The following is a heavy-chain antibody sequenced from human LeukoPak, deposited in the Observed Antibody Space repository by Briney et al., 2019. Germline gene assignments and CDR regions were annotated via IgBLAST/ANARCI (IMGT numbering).Heavy chain of an antibody. CDR2: IRYDGSNK. CDR1: GFTFDDYT. J-gene: IGHJ6*03. CDR3: ASTSSWYGSYYYYMDV. V-gene: IGHV3-30*02. Sequence: GGSLRLSCAASGFTFDDYTMHWVRQAPGKGLEWVAFIRYDGSNKYYADSVKGRFTISRDNSKNTLYLQMNSLRAEDTAVYYCASTSSWYGSYYYYMDVWGKGTTVTISS. D-gene: IGHD6-13*01.